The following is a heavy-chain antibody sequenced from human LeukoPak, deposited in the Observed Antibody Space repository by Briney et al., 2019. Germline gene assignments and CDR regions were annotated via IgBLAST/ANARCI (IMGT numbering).Heavy chain of an antibody. Sequence: SETLSLTCTVSGGSISSYFWSWIRQPPGKGLEWIGYIYYSGSTNYNPSLKSRVTVSVDTSKNQFSLKLSSVTAADTAVYYCARIDRAVAGTIDYWGQGTLVTVSS. J-gene: IGHJ4*02. V-gene: IGHV4-59*08. CDR1: GGSISSYF. CDR3: ARIDRAVAGTIDY. CDR2: IYYSGST. D-gene: IGHD6-19*01.